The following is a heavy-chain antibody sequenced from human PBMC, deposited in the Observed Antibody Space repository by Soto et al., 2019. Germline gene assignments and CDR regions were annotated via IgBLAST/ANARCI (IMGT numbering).Heavy chain of an antibody. J-gene: IGHJ6*02. D-gene: IGHD1-1*01. V-gene: IGHV3-21*01. CDR1: GFTFSSYS. Sequence: PGGSLRLSCAASGFTFSSYSMNWVRQAPGKGLEWVSSISSSSSYIYYADSVKGRFTISRDNAKNSLYLQMNSLRAEDTAVYYCARDQVQLSYYYGIDVCDQVTMVTVSS. CDR2: ISSSSSYI. CDR3: ARDQVQLSYYYGIDV.